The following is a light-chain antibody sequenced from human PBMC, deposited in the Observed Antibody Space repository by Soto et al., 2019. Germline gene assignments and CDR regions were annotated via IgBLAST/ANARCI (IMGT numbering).Light chain of an antibody. CDR2: DVN. CDR1: SSDVGGYNY. CDR3: YSYGGGFTFVV. V-gene: IGLV2-11*01. Sequence: QSVPTQPHSVSGSPGQSVTISCTGTSSDVGGYNYVSWYQQHPGKAPKLMIYDVNKRPSGVPDRFSGSKSGNTASLTISGLQAEDEADYYCYSYGGGFTFVVFGGGTKLTVL. J-gene: IGLJ2*01.